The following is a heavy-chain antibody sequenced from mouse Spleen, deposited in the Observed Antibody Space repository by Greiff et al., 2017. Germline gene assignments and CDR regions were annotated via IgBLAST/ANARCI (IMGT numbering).Heavy chain of an antibody. J-gene: IGHJ2*01. D-gene: IGHD1-2*01. Sequence: EVKLMESGGGLVKPGGSLKLSCAASGFTFSSYAMSWVRQTPEKRLEWVATISSGGSYTYYPDSVKGRFTISRATSKNTLYLQMSSLRSEDTAMYYWARQGTTATVGDFDYWGQGTTLTVSS. V-gene: IGHV5-9-3*01. CDR2: ISSGGSYT. CDR1: GFTFSSYA. CDR3: ARQGTTATVGDFDY.